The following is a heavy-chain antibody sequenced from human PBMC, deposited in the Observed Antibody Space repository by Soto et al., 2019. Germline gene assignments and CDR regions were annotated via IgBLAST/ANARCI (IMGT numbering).Heavy chain of an antibody. Sequence: SETLSLTCAVYGGSFSDYYWTWIRQPPGKGLEWIGEIKHSGTTTHNPSLKSRVTMSVDTSKSQFSLNLTSVTAADTAIYYCARGGRLRSPFGYWGQGILVTVSS. D-gene: IGHD4-17*01. CDR2: IKHSGTT. CDR3: ARGGRLRSPFGY. V-gene: IGHV4-34*01. CDR1: GGSFSDYY. J-gene: IGHJ4*02.